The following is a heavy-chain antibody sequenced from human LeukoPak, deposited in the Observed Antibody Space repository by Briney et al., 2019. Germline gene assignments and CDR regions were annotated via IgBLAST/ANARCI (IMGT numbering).Heavy chain of an antibody. D-gene: IGHD7-27*01. CDR1: GGSISSYY. Sequence: KPSETLSLTCTVSGGSISSYYWSWIRQPPGKGLEWIGYIYYSGSTNYNPSLKSRVTISVDTSKNQFSLKLSSVTAADTAVYYCARGSDVNWALDYWGQGTLVTVSS. CDR3: ARGSDVNWALDY. J-gene: IGHJ4*02. V-gene: IGHV4-59*08. CDR2: IYYSGST.